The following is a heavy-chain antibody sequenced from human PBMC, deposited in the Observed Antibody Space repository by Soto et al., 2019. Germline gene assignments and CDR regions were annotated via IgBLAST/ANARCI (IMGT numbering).Heavy chain of an antibody. CDR3: ARGVLLWFGASGPTDALDL. CDR1: GYTFTSYD. V-gene: IGHV1-8*01. D-gene: IGHD3-10*01. Sequence: QVQLVQSGAEVKKSGASVKVSCKASGYTFTSYDVNWVRQATGQGLEWMGWMNPNSGNTGYAQKFQGRVTLTRNTAMNSVYMELSSLKSDDTAVYYCARGVLLWFGASGPTDALDLWGQGTLVTVSS. J-gene: IGHJ3*01. CDR2: MNPNSGNT.